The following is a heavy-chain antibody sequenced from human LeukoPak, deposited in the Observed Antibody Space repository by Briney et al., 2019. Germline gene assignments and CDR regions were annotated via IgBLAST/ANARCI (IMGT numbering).Heavy chain of an antibody. CDR1: GGSISSSNW. D-gene: IGHD6-19*01. CDR3: ASTNMYCIAVAGTSVSGDY. J-gene: IGHJ4*02. CDR2: IYHSGST. Sequence: PSETLSLTCAVSGGSISSSNWWCWVRQPPGKGLEWIGEIYHSGSTNYNPSLKSRVTISVDKSKNPFSLKLSSLTAADTAAYYGASTNMYCIAVAGTSVSGDYWGQGTLVTASS. V-gene: IGHV4-4*02.